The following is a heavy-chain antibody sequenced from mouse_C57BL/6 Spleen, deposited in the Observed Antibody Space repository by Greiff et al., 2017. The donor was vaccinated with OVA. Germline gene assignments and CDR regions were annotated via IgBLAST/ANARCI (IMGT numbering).Heavy chain of an antibody. J-gene: IGHJ2*01. CDR3: ARSGVYYDYGGYFDY. V-gene: IGHV14-3*01. D-gene: IGHD2-4*01. CDR2: IDPANGNT. CDR1: GFNIKNTY. Sequence: VQLKQSVAELVRPGASVKLSCTASGFNIKNTYMHWVKQRPEQGLEWIGRIDPANGNTKYAPKFQGKATITADTSSNTAYLPLSSLTSEDTAIYYCARSGVYYDYGGYFDYWGQGTTLTVSS.